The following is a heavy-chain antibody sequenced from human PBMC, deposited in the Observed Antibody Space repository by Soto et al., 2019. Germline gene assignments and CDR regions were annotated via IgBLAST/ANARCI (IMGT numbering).Heavy chain of an antibody. CDR2: FCGCVGRS. CDR1: GFTFSSYV. V-gene: IGHV3-23*01. CDR3: AKGPRAPPPHDYGMDV. J-gene: IGHJ6*02. Sequence: GGSLRLSCVASGFTFSSYVMNWVRQAPGKGLFLVLGFCGCVGRSFYADSVKGRFTISRDNSKNTLYLQMNSLRVEDTVVYYCAKGPRAPPPHDYGMDVWGQGTTVTVSS.